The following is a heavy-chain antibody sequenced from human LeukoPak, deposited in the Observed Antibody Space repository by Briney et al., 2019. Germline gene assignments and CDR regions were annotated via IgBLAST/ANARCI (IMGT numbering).Heavy chain of an antibody. CDR3: SRESGITVFGVVIDNNWFDP. CDR1: GGTFSSYA. Sequence: SVKVSCKASGGTFSSYAISWVRQAPGQGLEWMGRINPIFGTANIAQKFQGRVTITTYESTSTAYMELSSLRSEDTAVYYSSRESGITVFGVVIDNNWFDPWGQGALVTVSS. J-gene: IGHJ5*02. D-gene: IGHD3-3*01. CDR2: INPIFGTA. V-gene: IGHV1-69*05.